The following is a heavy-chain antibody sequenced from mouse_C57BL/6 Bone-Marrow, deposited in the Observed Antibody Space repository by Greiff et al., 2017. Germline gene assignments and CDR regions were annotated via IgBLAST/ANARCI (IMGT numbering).Heavy chain of an antibody. V-gene: IGHV1-64*01. CDR1: GYTFTSYW. CDR2: IHPNSGST. J-gene: IGHJ2*01. Sequence: VQLQQPGAELVKPGASVKLSCKASGYTFTSYWMHWVKQRPGQGLEWIGMIHPNSGSTNYNEKFKSKATLTVDKSSSTAYMQLSSLTSEGSAVYYCYSNYDYFDYRGQGTTLTVSS. CDR3: YSNYDYFDY. D-gene: IGHD2-5*01.